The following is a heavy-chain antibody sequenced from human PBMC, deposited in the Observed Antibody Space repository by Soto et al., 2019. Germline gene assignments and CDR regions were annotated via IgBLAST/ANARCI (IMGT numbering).Heavy chain of an antibody. CDR2: IYHSGST. Sequence: QVQLQESGPGLVKPSETLSLTCTVSGGSLCTFYWSWIRQPPEKGLEWIGDIYHSGSTNYNPSLKSRVIISVDTSKNQFSLNLSSVTAADTAVYYCARQPYYGMDVWGQGTTVTVSS. V-gene: IGHV4-59*08. J-gene: IGHJ6*02. CDR3: ARQPYYGMDV. CDR1: GGSLCTFY.